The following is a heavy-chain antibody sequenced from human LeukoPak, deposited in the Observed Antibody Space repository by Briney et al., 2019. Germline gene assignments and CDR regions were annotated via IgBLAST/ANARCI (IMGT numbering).Heavy chain of an antibody. V-gene: IGHV1-18*01. CDR3: ARGGSSTSWTLTATSWGITQYYYYYMDV. J-gene: IGHJ6*03. D-gene: IGHD2-2*01. CDR2: ISAYNGNT. Sequence: ASVKVSCKASGYTFTSYGISWVRQAPGQGLEWMGWISAYNGNTNYAQKLQGRVTMTTDTSTSTAYMELRSLRSDDTAVYYCARGGSSTSWTLTATSWGITQYYYYYMDVWGKGTTVTVSS. CDR1: GYTFTSYG.